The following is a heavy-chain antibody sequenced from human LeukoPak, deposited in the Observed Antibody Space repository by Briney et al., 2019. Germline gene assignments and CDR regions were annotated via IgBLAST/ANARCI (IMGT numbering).Heavy chain of an antibody. CDR1: GGSISSHY. D-gene: IGHD5-18*01. J-gene: IGHJ4*02. Sequence: PSETLSLACTVSGGSISSHYWSWIRQPPGKGLEWIAYLFDSVNTKDNPSLQSRLTLSADTSKNQFSLRLSSVTAADTAVYYCATIKRGSIFGYFDFWGQGIEVTVSS. CDR2: LFDSVNT. CDR3: ATIKRGSIFGYFDF. V-gene: IGHV4-59*11.